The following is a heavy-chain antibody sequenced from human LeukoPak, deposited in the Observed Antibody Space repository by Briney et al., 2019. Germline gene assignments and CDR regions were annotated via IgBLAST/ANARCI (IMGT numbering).Heavy chain of an antibody. Sequence: PGGSLRLSCAASGFTFSSYWMHWVRQAPGKGLVWVSRINSDGSSTSYADSVKGRLTISRDNAKNTLYLQVNSLRAEDTAVYYCARVRWLLSHGAFDIWGQGTMVTVSS. D-gene: IGHD3-3*01. CDR2: INSDGSST. CDR1: GFTFSSYW. V-gene: IGHV3-74*01. J-gene: IGHJ3*02. CDR3: ARVRWLLSHGAFDI.